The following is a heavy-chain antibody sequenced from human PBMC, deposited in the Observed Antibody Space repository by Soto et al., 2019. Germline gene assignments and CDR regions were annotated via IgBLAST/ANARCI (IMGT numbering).Heavy chain of an antibody. CDR1: GGSVSSESHY. CDR3: ARDQYAFRSGSSYYAMEV. J-gene: IGHJ6*02. Sequence: QVQLQESGPGLVKPSETLSLTCTVSGGSVSSESHYWSWILQTPGKGLEWIGYIYYTGSTNYNPSLKGRVTMSVDTSRDHVSLRLRSVTRADTAVYYCARDQYAFRSGSSYYAMEVWGQGTKVTVSS. CDR2: IYYTGST. V-gene: IGHV4-61*01. D-gene: IGHD3-3*01.